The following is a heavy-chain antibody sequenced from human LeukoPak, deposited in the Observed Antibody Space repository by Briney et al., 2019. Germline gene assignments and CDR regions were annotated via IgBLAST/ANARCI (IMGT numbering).Heavy chain of an antibody. J-gene: IGHJ4*02. CDR3: ARPNANGGWFPFDY. D-gene: IGHD6-19*01. CDR1: GDSISTYY. V-gene: IGHV4-59*08. CDR2: IYYSGNT. Sequence: PSETLSLTCTVSGDSISTYYWNWIRQPPGKGLEWIGYIYYSGNTNYNPSLKSRVTISVDTSKNQFSLKLSSVTAADTAVYYCARPNANGGWFPFDYWGQGTLVTVSS.